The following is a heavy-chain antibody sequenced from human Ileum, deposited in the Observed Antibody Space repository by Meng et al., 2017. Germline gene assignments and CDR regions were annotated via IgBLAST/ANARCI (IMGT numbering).Heavy chain of an antibody. Sequence: GGSLRLSCTASEFTFGDDTMSWFRQAPGKGLEWVGFIRSKAYGGTSEYAASVKGRFTISRDDSKSIAYLQMNSLKTEDTAVYYCTRDSWGHMPPDSFDIWGQGTVVTVSS. D-gene: IGHD3-16*01. CDR3: TRDSWGHMPPDSFDI. CDR1: EFTFGDDT. CDR2: IRSKAYGGTS. J-gene: IGHJ3*02. V-gene: IGHV3-49*03.